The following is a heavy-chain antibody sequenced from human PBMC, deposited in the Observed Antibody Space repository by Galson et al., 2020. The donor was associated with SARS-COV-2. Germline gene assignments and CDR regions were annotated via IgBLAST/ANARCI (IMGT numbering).Heavy chain of an antibody. CDR2: IYIDGRT. V-gene: IGHV3-66*04. Sequence: GGSLRLSCAVSGFLVSGDHMTWVRQAPGKGPEWVSTIYIDGRTFYADSVKGRFTISRDTSKDSVYLQMNSLRAEDTAVYYCARHDWFDPWGQGTLVTVSS. CDR1: GFLVSGDH. CDR3: ARHDWFDP. J-gene: IGHJ5*02.